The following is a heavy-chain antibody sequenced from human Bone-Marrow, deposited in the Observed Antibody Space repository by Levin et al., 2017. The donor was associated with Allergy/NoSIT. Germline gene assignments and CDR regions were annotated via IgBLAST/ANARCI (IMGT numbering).Heavy chain of an antibody. D-gene: IGHD2-15*01. CDR3: ARDRVITSGSTYYYYGMDV. CDR2: ISHSGSS. V-gene: IGHV4-59*01. J-gene: IGHJ6*02. Sequence: SQTLSLTCTVSGGSISSYFWSWIRQPPGKGLEWIGYISHSGSSNYNPSLKSRVTISVDTSKNQFSLKLTSVTAADTAVYYCARDRVITSGSTYYYYGMDVWGQGTTVTVSS. CDR1: GGSISSYF.